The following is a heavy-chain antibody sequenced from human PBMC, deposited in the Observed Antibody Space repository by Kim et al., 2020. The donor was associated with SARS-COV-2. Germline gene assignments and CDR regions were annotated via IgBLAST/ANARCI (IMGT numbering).Heavy chain of an antibody. CDR1: GYTFTGYY. J-gene: IGHJ6*02. CDR2: INPNSGGT. Sequence: ASVKVSCKASGYTFTGYYMHWVRQAPGQGLEWMGWINPNSGGTNYAQKFQGRVTMTRDTSISTAYMELSRLRSDDTAVYYCAREREQQLTRLVRAVRYGMDVWGQGTTVTVSS. D-gene: IGHD6-13*01. CDR3: AREREQQLTRLVRAVRYGMDV. V-gene: IGHV1-2*02.